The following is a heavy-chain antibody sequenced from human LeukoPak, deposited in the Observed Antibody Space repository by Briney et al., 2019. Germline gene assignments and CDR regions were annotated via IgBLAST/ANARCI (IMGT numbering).Heavy chain of an antibody. V-gene: IGHV3-21*01. D-gene: IGHD3-10*01. CDR2: ISSSSSYI. CDR3: ARGPLGAATYYFDY. Sequence: GGSLRLSCAASGFTFSSYSMNWVRQAPGKGLEWVSSISSSSSYIYYADSVKGRFTISRDNAKNSLYLQMNSLRAEDTAVYCCARGPLGAATYYFDYWGQGTLVTVSS. CDR1: GFTFSSYS. J-gene: IGHJ4*02.